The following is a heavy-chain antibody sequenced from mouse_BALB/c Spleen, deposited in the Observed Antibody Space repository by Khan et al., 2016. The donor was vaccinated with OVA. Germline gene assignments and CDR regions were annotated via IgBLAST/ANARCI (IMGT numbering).Heavy chain of an antibody. CDR2: ISNGGGRT. CDR3: ARHEGFWYDIYYAMDY. V-gene: IGHV5-12*02. J-gene: IGHJ4*01. CDR1: GFTFSDYY. Sequence: ELVESGGGLVQPGGSLKLSCATSGFTFSDYYMYWVRQTPEKRLEWVAKISNGGGRTYYPDTVKGRFTISRDNAKNTLYLQMIRLKSEDTAMYYCARHEGFWYDIYYAMDYWGQGTSVTVAS. D-gene: IGHD1-1*02.